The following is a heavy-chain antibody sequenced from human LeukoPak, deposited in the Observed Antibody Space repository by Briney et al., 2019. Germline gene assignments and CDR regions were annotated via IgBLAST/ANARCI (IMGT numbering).Heavy chain of an antibody. D-gene: IGHD2-15*01. V-gene: IGHV4-39*07. CDR3: ATPRGGQGGEFAFAI. Sequence: SETLSLTCTVSGDSISSSKSNFWGWIRQPPGEGLEWIGSIYYSGSTYYNASLKSRVTISVDTSKNQFSLTLSSVTAADTAVYYCATPRGGQGGEFAFAIWGQGTMVTVSS. CDR1: GDSISSSKSNF. J-gene: IGHJ3*02. CDR2: IYYSGST.